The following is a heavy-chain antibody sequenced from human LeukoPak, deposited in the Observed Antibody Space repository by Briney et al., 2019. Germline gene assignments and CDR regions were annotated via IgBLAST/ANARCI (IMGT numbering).Heavy chain of an antibody. D-gene: IGHD1-26*01. CDR3: ARVGLLWSYYNWFDP. J-gene: IGHJ5*02. V-gene: IGHV4-34*01. CDR2: INHSGST. Sequence: SETLSLTCAVYGGSFSGYYWSWIRQPPGKGLKWIGEINHSGSTNYNPSLKSRVTISVDTSKNQFSLKLSSVTAADTAVYYCARVGLLWSYYNWFDPWGQGTLVTVSS. CDR1: GGSFSGYY.